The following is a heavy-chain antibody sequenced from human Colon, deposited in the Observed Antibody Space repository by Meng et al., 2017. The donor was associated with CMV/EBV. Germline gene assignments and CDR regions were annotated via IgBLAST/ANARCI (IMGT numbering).Heavy chain of an antibody. J-gene: IGHJ4*02. D-gene: IGHD3-22*01. CDR2: INSDGTTT. CDR1: GFRFGTFY. V-gene: IGHV3-74*01. Sequence: GGSLRLSCEGSGFRFGTFYMHWVRQAPGKGLEWVARINSDGTTTTYAESVKGRFTISRDNAKNTMYQQMNGLRAEDTAVYYCARVLPTYYYDSSAYPLDYWGQGTLVTVSS. CDR3: ARVLPTYYYDSSAYPLDY.